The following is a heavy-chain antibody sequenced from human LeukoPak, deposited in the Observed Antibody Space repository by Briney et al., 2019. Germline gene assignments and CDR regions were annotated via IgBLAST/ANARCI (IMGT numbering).Heavy chain of an antibody. Sequence: GRSLRLSCAASGFTFSSYGMHWVRQAPGKGLEWVAVISYDGSNKYYADSVKGRFTISRDNSKNTLYLQINSLRDEDTALYYCAKDPGEAPPGFYMDVWGKGTTVTVSS. D-gene: IGHD6-6*01. CDR3: AKDPGEAPPGFYMDV. CDR1: GFTFSSYG. J-gene: IGHJ6*03. CDR2: ISYDGSNK. V-gene: IGHV3-30*18.